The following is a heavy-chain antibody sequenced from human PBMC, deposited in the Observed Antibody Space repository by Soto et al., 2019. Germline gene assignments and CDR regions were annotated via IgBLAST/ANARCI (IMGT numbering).Heavy chain of an antibody. Sequence: QVQLQESGPGLVKPSQTLSLTCTVSGGSISSGGYYWSWIRQHPVKGLEWIGYIYYSGSTYYNPSLKSRVTISVDTSKNQFSLKLSSVTAADTAVYYCARKMAVCGNNLGWYLDLWGRGTLVTVSS. J-gene: IGHJ2*01. CDR3: ARKMAVCGNNLGWYLDL. V-gene: IGHV4-31*03. CDR2: IYYSGST. D-gene: IGHD2-15*01. CDR1: GGSISSGGYY.